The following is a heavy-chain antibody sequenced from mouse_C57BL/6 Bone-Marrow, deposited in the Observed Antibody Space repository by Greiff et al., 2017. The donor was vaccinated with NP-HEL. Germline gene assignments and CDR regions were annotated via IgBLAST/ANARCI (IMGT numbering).Heavy chain of an antibody. CDR2: ISSGGSYT. Sequence: EVQRVESGGDLVKPGGSLKLSCAASGFTFSSYGMSWVRQTPDKRLEWVATISSGGSYTYYPDSVKGRFTISRDNAKNTLYLQMSSLKSEDTAMYYCARRGIYYYGSSHFDYWGQGTTLTVSS. D-gene: IGHD1-1*01. J-gene: IGHJ2*01. CDR3: ARRGIYYYGSSHFDY. CDR1: GFTFSSYG. V-gene: IGHV5-6*01.